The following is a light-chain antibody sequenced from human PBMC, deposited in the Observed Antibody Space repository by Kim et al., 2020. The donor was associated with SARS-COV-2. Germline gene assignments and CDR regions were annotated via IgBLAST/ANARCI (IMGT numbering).Light chain of an antibody. J-gene: IGKJ1*01. CDR3: QQYNAWPT. CDR1: ESVTTN. CDR2: GAS. Sequence: SVSPGETVTLSCRASESVTTNIAWYQQTRGRTPRLVIYGASTRAAGIPDRFSGSGSETEFTLTISSLQSEDFSVYYCQQYNAWPTFGQGTKVDIK. V-gene: IGKV3D-15*01.